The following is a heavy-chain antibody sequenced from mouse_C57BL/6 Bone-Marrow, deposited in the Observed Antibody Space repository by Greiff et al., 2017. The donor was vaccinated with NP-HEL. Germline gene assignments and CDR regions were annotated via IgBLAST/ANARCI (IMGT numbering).Heavy chain of an antibody. Sequence: VKLMESGAELVKPGASVKMSCKASGYTFTSYWITWVKQRPGQGLEWIGDIYPGSGSTNYNEKFKSKATLTVDTSSSTAYMQLSSPTSEDSAVYYCARFPIYYYGSPWFAYWGQGTLVTVSA. CDR1: GYTFTSYW. CDR2: IYPGSGST. CDR3: ARFPIYYYGSPWFAY. J-gene: IGHJ3*01. D-gene: IGHD1-1*01. V-gene: IGHV1-55*01.